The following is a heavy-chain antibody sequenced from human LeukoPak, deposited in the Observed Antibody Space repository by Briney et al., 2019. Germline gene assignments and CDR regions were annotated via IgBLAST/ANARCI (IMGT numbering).Heavy chain of an antibody. V-gene: IGHV4-59*08. CDR1: GGSISSYY. CDR2: IYYSGST. Sequence: SETLSLTCTVSGGSISSYYWSWIRQPPGKGLEWIGYIYYSGSTNYNPSLKSRVTISVGTSKNQFSLKLSSVTAADTAVYYCARRSYYYDSSGYSYAFDIWGQGTMVTVSS. CDR3: ARRSYYYDSSGYSYAFDI. D-gene: IGHD3-22*01. J-gene: IGHJ3*02.